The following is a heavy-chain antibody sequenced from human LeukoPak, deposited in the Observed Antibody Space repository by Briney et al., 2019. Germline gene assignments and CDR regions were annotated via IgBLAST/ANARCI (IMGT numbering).Heavy chain of an antibody. Sequence: KPSETLSLTCTVSGGSISSSSYYWGWIRQPPGKGLEWIGSIYYSGSTYYNPSLKSRVTISVDTSKNRFSLKLSSVTAADTAVYYCARHTLYSSSWYFDYWGQGTLVTVSS. CDR2: IYYSGST. CDR3: ARHTLYSSSWYFDY. J-gene: IGHJ4*02. D-gene: IGHD6-13*01. V-gene: IGHV4-39*01. CDR1: GGSISSSSYY.